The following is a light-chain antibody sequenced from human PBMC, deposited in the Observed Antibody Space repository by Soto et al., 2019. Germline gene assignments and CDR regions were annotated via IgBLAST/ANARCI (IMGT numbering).Light chain of an antibody. J-gene: IGKJ2*01. CDR1: QSVDSW. Sequence: DIQMTQSPSTLSASVGDRVTITCRASQSVDSWLAWYQLKPGKAPNLLIYKATRLAGGGPSRFSGSGSGTDFTLTFSSLQHDDFATYYCQQYKTSPYTFGQGTKVEMK. CDR3: QQYKTSPYT. CDR2: KAT. V-gene: IGKV1-5*03.